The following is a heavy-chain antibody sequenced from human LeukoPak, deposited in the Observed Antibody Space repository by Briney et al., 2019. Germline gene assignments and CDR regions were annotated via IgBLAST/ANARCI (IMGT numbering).Heavy chain of an antibody. V-gene: IGHV4-38-2*02. CDR3: ARGTYDFWGGYLGIGQYYYMDV. Sequence: PSETLSLTCTVSGYSISSGYYWGWIRQPPGKGLEWIGSIYHSGSTYYNPSLKSRVTISVDTSKNQFSLKLSSVTAADTAVYYCARGTYDFWGGYLGIGQYYYMDVWGKGTTVTVSS. J-gene: IGHJ6*03. CDR1: GYSISSGYY. CDR2: IYHSGST. D-gene: IGHD3-3*01.